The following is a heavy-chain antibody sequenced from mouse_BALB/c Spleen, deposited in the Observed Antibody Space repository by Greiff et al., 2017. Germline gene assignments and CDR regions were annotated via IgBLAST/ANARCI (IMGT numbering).Heavy chain of an antibody. CDR2: ISSGSSTI. J-gene: IGHJ4*01. CDR3: ARRELSAMDY. CDR1: GFTFSSFG. V-gene: IGHV5-17*02. Sequence: EVMLVESGGGLVQPGGSRKLSCAASGFTFSSFGMHWVRQAPEKGLEWVAYISSGSSTIYYADTVKGRFTISRDNPKNTLFLQMTSLRSEDTAMYYCARRELSAMDYWGQGTSVTVSS.